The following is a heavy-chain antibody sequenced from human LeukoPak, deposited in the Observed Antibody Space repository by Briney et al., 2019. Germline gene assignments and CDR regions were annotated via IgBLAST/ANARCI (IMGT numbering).Heavy chain of an antibody. V-gene: IGHV1-69*13. CDR3: ARSRYSSGWKSYSSHYYYGLDV. D-gene: IGHD6-19*01. Sequence: GASVKVSCKASGGTFSNYAISWVRQAPGQGLEWMGGIIRVTGTADYAQKFQGRVTITADESTSTAYMELSSLRSEDTAAYYCARSRYSSGWKSYSSHYYYGLDVWGQGTTVTVSS. CDR2: IIRVTGTA. CDR1: GGTFSNYA. J-gene: IGHJ6*02.